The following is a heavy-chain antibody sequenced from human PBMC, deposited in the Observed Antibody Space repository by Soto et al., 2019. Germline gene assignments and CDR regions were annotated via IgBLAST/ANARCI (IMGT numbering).Heavy chain of an antibody. CDR1: GFTFSSYA. J-gene: IGHJ5*02. CDR3: AKEKATAFLDWFDP. V-gene: IGHV3-23*01. CDR2: ISATGGST. Sequence: EVQLLESGGGLVQPGGSLRLSCVASGFTFSSYAMSWVHQAPGKGLDWVSAISATGGSTYYADSVKGRFTVSRDNSKNTLYLQMDSLRAEDTATYYCAKEKATAFLDWFDPWGQGTLVTVSS. D-gene: IGHD3-3*02.